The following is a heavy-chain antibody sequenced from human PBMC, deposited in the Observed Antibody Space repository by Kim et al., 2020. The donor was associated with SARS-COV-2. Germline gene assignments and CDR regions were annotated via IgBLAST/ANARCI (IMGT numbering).Heavy chain of an antibody. CDR1: GGSFSGYY. V-gene: IGHV4-34*01. Sequence: SETLSLTCAVYGGSFSGYYWSWIRQPPGKGLEWIGEINHSGSTNYNPSLKSRVTISVDTSKNQFSLKLSSVTAADTAVYYCARGYYYGSGSYALSYNYG. CDR2: INHSGST. J-gene: IGHJ6*01. CDR3: ARGYYYGSGSYALSYNYG. D-gene: IGHD3-10*01.